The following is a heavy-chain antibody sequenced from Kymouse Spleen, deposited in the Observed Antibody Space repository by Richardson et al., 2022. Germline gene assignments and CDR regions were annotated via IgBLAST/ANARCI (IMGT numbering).Heavy chain of an antibody. Sequence: EVQLVESGGGLVQPGRSLRLSCAASGFTFDDYAMHWVRQAPGKGLEWVSGISWNSGSIGYADSVKGRFTISRDNAKNSLYLQMNSLRAEDTALYYCARSGIVGATRGYFDYWGQGTLVTVSS. D-gene: IGHD1-26*01. J-gene: IGHJ4*02. CDR2: ISWNSGSI. V-gene: IGHV3-9*01. CDR1: GFTFDDYA. CDR3: ARSGIVGATRGYFDY.